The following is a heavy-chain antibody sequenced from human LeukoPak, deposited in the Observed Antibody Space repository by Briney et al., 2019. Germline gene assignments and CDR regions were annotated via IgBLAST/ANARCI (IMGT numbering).Heavy chain of an antibody. V-gene: IGHV3-30*18. J-gene: IGHJ4*02. CDR2: ISYDESNK. CDR1: GFTFRNYA. CDR3: AKGLRLGESSPLDY. D-gene: IGHD3-16*02. Sequence: PGGSLRLSCAASGFTFRNYAMHWVRQAPGKGLEWVAVISYDESNKYYADSLKGRFTISRDNSKNTLYLQMNSLRGEDTAVYYCAKGLRLGESSPLDYWGQGTLVTVSS.